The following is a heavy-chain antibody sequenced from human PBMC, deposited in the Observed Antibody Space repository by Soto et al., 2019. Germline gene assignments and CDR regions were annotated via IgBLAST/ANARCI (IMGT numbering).Heavy chain of an antibody. CDR2: ISNDGINE. CDR1: GFTFSGYG. J-gene: IGHJ4*02. V-gene: IGHV3-30*18. CDR3: VKDRYIDY. Sequence: GGSLRLSCAASGFTFSGYGMHWVRQAPGKGLEWVAVISNDGINEYYGDSVKGRFTISRDNSKNTLYLQMSSLRAEDTAIYYCVKDRYIDYWGQGTLVTVSS.